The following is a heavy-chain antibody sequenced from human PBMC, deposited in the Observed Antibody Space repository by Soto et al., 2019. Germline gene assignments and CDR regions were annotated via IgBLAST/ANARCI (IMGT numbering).Heavy chain of an antibody. CDR2: IIPIFGTA. CDR1: GGTFSSYA. Sequence: ASVKVSCKASGGTFSSYAISWVRQAPGQGLEWMGGIIPIFGTANYAQKFQGRVTITADESTSTAYMELSSLRSEDTAVYYCARVTAAAEIYYYYYGMDVWGQGTTVTVSS. V-gene: IGHV1-69*13. D-gene: IGHD6-13*01. J-gene: IGHJ6*02. CDR3: ARVTAAAEIYYYYYGMDV.